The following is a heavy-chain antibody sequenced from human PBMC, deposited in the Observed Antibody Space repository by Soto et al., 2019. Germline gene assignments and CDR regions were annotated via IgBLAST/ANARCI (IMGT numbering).Heavy chain of an antibody. CDR3: ARDAATILPFDY. CDR2: ISSSSSTI. J-gene: IGHJ4*02. D-gene: IGHD6-25*01. V-gene: IGHV3-48*02. Sequence: PRLSCAASGFTFSSYSMNWVRQAPGKGLEWVSYISSSSSTIYYAGSVKGRFTISRDNAKNSLYLQMNSLRDEDTAVYYCARDAATILPFDYWGQGALVTVSS. CDR1: GFTFSSYS.